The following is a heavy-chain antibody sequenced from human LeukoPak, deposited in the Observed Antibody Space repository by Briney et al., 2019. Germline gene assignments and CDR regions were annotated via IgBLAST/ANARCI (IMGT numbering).Heavy chain of an antibody. CDR3: ARLIVDYYYMDV. V-gene: IGHV4-59*01. D-gene: IGHD2-15*01. CDR1: GGSISSYY. CDR2: IYYSGST. Sequence: SETLSLTCTVSGGSISSYYWSWIRQLPGKGLEWIGYIYYSGSTNYNPSLKSRVTISVDTSKNQFSLKLSSVTAADTAVYYCARLIVDYYYMDVWGKGTTVTVSS. J-gene: IGHJ6*03.